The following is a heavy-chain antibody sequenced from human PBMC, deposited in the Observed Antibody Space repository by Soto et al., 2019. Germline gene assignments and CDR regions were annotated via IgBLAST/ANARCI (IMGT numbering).Heavy chain of an antibody. Sequence: GGSLRLSCAASGFTFSSYAMHWVRQAPGKGLGWVAVISYDGSNKYYADSVKGRFTISRDNSKNTLYLQMNSLRAEDTAVYYCARDFRGYCSSTSCSSATYYYYYGMDVWGQGTTVTVSS. CDR2: ISYDGSNK. CDR1: GFTFSSYA. D-gene: IGHD2-2*01. CDR3: ARDFRGYCSSTSCSSATYYYYYGMDV. V-gene: IGHV3-30-3*01. J-gene: IGHJ6*02.